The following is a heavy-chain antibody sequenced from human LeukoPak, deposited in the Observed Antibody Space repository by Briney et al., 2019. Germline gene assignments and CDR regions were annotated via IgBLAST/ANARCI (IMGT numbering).Heavy chain of an antibody. J-gene: IGHJ4*02. CDR2: LYSDGNT. D-gene: IGHD5-12*01. V-gene: IGHV3-53*01. Sequence: PGGSLRLSCAASGFTVITNDMTWVRQAPGKGLEWVSVLYSDGNTKYADSVQGRFTISRDNSKNTLYLEMNSLSPDDTAVYYRARGVETVAANPGAYWGQGTRVSVSS. CDR1: GFTVITND. CDR3: ARGVETVAANPGAY.